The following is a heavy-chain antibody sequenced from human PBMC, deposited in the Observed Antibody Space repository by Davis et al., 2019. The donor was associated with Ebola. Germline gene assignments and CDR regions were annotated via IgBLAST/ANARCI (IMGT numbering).Heavy chain of an antibody. CDR2: INPNSGGT. CDR3: ARGTRLSPGIAVAARLGWSPPQQNESTEGYFDL. Sequence: AASVKVSCKASGYTFTGYYMHWVRQAPGQGLEWMGWINPNSGGTNYAQKFQGWVTMTRDTSISTAYMELSRLGSDDTAVYYCARGTRLSPGIAVAARLGWSPPQQNESTEGYFDLWGRGTLVTVSS. J-gene: IGHJ2*01. CDR1: GYTFTGYY. D-gene: IGHD6-19*01. V-gene: IGHV1-2*04.